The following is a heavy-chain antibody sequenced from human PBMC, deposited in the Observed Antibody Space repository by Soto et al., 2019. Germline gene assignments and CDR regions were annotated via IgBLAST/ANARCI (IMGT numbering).Heavy chain of an antibody. D-gene: IGHD4-17*01. CDR3: ARDLVTTDLDY. CDR1: GCTFTSYY. Sequence: XSVRVSCNASGCTFTSYYMHWVRQAPGQGLEWMGIINPSGGSTSYAQKFQGRVTMTRDTSTSTVYMELSSLRSEDTAVYHCARDLVTTDLDYWGPGTLVTVSS. J-gene: IGHJ4*02. CDR2: INPSGGST. V-gene: IGHV1-46*01.